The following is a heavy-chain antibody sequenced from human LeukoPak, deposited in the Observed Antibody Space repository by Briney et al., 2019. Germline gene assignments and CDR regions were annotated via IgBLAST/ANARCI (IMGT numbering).Heavy chain of an antibody. J-gene: IGHJ6*02. D-gene: IGHD5-18*01. V-gene: IGHV3-49*04. Sequence: GGSLRLSCTVSGFTFGDHAMSWVRQAPGKGLEWVGFIRSKTYGGTTEYAASVKGRFIISRDDSTSIAYLQMNSLETEDTAVYYCTRGPIQLWLYHGMDVWGQGTTVTVSS. CDR1: GFTFGDHA. CDR3: TRGPIQLWLYHGMDV. CDR2: IRSKTYGGTT.